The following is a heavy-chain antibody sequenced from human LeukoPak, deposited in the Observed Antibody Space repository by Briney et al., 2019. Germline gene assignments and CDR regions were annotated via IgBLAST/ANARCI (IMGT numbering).Heavy chain of an antibody. CDR3: ARQAAATREDYFYMDV. V-gene: IGHV3-21*05. D-gene: IGHD6-25*01. CDR1: GFTFSSYS. CDR2: ISSSSTYI. Sequence: GGSLRLSCAASGFTFSSYSMNWVRQAPGKGLEWVSYISSSSTYIYCADSVTGRFTISRDNAKNSLYLQMNSLRAEDTALYYCARQAAATREDYFYMDVWGKGTPVTVSS. J-gene: IGHJ6*03.